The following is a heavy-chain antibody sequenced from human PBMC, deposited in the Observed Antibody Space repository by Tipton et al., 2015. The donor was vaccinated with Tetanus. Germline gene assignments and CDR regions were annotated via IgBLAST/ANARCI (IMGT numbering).Heavy chain of an antibody. Sequence: TLSLTCTVSGGSISSTNYYWGWIRQPPGKGLEWIGSIYNTENTYYNPGLTSRVTMSVDTSMIQFSLKLRSLTDADTAVYYCERVGYGYSGYHFGSYWGEGTLVTVSS. D-gene: IGHD5-12*01. J-gene: IGHJ4*02. CDR3: ERVGYGYSGYHFGSY. V-gene: IGHV4-39*01. CDR2: IYNTENT. CDR1: GGSISSTNYY.